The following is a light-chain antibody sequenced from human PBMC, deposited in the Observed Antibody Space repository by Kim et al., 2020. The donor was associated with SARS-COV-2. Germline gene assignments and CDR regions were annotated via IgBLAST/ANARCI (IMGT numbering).Light chain of an antibody. J-gene: IGLJ3*02. CDR1: SSDVGGYNY. CDR2: DVS. Sequence: GQSITSSCTGSSSDVGGYNYVSWYQQHPGKATRLMIYDVSKRPSGVSNRFSGSKSGNTASLTISGLQAEDEADYYCSSYTSSSTWVFGGGTQLTVL. V-gene: IGLV2-14*04. CDR3: SSYTSSSTWV.